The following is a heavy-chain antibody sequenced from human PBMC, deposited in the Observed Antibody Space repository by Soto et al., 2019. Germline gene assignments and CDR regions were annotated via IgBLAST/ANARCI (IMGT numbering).Heavy chain of an antibody. V-gene: IGHV3-23*01. CDR2: ISGSGGST. CDR3: AKVPVGYDFWSGSQNV. CDR1: GFTFSSYA. Sequence: PGGSLRLSCAASGFTFSSYAMSWVRQAPGKGLEWVSAISGSGGSTYYADSVKGRFTISRDNSKNTLYLQMNSLRAEDTAVYYCAKVPVGYDFWSGSQNVWGQGTTVTVSS. J-gene: IGHJ6*02. D-gene: IGHD3-3*01.